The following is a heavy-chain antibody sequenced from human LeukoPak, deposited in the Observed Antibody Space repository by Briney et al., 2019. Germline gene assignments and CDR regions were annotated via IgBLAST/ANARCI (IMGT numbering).Heavy chain of an antibody. D-gene: IGHD3-16*02. CDR3: ARDHLEGFHDYVWGSYRTIDY. Sequence: SETLSLTCTVSGGSISSYYWSWIRQPPGKGLEWIGYIYYSGSTYYNPSLRSRVTISVDTSKNQFSLKLSSVTAADTAVYYCARDHLEGFHDYVWGSYRTIDYWGQGTLVTVSS. V-gene: IGHV4-59*12. CDR1: GGSISSYY. J-gene: IGHJ4*02. CDR2: IYYSGST.